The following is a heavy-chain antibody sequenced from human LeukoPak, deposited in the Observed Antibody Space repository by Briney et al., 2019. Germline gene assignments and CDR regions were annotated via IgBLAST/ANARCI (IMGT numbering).Heavy chain of an antibody. CDR2: ISANNGNT. V-gene: IGHV1-18*01. CDR3: ARGGQYVLHYDSSGYPPRGH. Sequence: ASVKVSCKASGYTFTSYGVSWVRQAPGQGLEWMGWISANNGNTNYPQMLQGRVTMTTDTSTSTAYMELSRLRSDDTAVYYCARGGQYVLHYDSSGYPPRGHWGQGTLVTVSS. CDR1: GYTFTSYG. D-gene: IGHD3-22*01. J-gene: IGHJ4*02.